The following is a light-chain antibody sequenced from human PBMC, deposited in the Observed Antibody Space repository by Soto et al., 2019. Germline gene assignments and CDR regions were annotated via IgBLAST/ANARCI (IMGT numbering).Light chain of an antibody. V-gene: IGKV3-20*01. CDR2: GAS. CDR1: QSVISSH. Sequence: DIVLTQSPGTLSLSPGEGATLSCRASQSVISSHLAWYQQKPGQAPRLVIYGASSRATGIPDRFSGSGSGTHFTLTISRLEPEDFAVYYCQQYGGSPLYTFGQGTTLEIK. CDR3: QQYGGSPLYT. J-gene: IGKJ2*01.